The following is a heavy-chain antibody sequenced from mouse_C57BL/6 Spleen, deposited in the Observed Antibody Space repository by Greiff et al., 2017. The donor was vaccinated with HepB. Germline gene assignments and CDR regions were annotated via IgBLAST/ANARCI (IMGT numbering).Heavy chain of an antibody. CDR1: GFNIKDYY. CDR3: AHDDGYYDAMDY. Sequence: EVQLQQSGAELVKPGASVKLSCTASGFNIKDYYMHWVKQRTEQGLEWIGRIDPEDGETKYAPKFQGKATITADTSSNTADLQLSSLTSEDTAVYYWAHDDGYYDAMDYWGQGTSVTVSA. CDR2: IDPEDGET. V-gene: IGHV14-2*01. J-gene: IGHJ4*01. D-gene: IGHD2-3*01.